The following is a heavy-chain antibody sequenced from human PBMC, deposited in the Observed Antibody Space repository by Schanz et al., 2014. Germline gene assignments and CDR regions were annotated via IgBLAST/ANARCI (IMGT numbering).Heavy chain of an antibody. V-gene: IGHV3-48*01. CDR1: GFDFNSYS. Sequence: EVRLVESGGGLVQPGGSLRLSCEASGFDFNSYSMNWVRQVPGKGLEWLSYIATSSSTRHYADSVKGRFTISRDNSKNTLYLHMNTLRSDDTAVYYCARDAADFYDILTEEDYWGQGALXTVSS. CDR2: IATSSSTR. D-gene: IGHD3-9*01. J-gene: IGHJ4*02. CDR3: ARDAADFYDILTEEDY.